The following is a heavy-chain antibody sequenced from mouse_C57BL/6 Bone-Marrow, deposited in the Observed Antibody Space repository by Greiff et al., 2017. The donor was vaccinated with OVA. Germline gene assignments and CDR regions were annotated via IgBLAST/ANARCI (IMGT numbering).Heavy chain of an antibody. V-gene: IGHV5-17*01. CDR2: ISSGSSTI. Sequence: DVKLVESGGGLVKPGGSLKLSCAASGFTFSDYGMHWVRQAPEKGLEWVAYISSGSSTIYYADTVKGRFTISRDNAKNTLFLQMTSLRSEDTAMYYCATVYGSSFAYWGQGTLVTVSA. J-gene: IGHJ3*01. D-gene: IGHD1-1*01. CDR1: GFTFSDYG. CDR3: ATVYGSSFAY.